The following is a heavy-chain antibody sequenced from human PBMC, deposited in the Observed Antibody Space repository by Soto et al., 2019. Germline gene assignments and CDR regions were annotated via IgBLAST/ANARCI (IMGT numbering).Heavy chain of an antibody. V-gene: IGHV4-30-2*01. CDR2: IYHSGST. CDR1: GGSISSGGSS. J-gene: IGHJ4*02. Sequence: QLQLQESGSGLVKPSQTLSLTCAVSGGSISSGGSSWSWIRQPPGKGLEWIGYIYHSGSTYYNPSLKSRVTISVDRSTNQFSLKLSSVTAADTAVYYCARAGGLGAVAVDYWGQGTLVTVSS. D-gene: IGHD6-19*01. CDR3: ARAGGLGAVAVDY.